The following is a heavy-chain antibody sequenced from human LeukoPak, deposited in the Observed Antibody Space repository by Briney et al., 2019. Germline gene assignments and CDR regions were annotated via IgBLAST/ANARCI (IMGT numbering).Heavy chain of an antibody. J-gene: IGHJ3*01. CDR1: GFTFSGFW. D-gene: IGHD6-6*01. CDR2: INSDGSEG. CDR3: ARSSYSSSSSV. V-gene: IGHV3-7*03. Sequence: GGSLRLSCAVSGFTFSGFWMSWSRQAPGKGLERVASINSDGSEGYYADVVKGRFTISRDNAKNSLYLQINSLRAEDTAVYYCARSSYSSSSSVWGQGTMVTVSS.